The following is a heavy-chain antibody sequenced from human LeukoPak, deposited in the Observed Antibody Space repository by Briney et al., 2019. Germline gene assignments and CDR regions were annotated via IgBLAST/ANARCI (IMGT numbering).Heavy chain of an antibody. CDR3: ARGFCTIDNCDNWFDP. D-gene: IGHD2-8*01. CDR2: IYPGDSDT. CDR1: GYSFTTFW. Sequence: GESLKISCKGFGYSFTTFWIGWVRQMPGKGLEWMGIIYPGDSDTRYSPSFQGQVTISADKSINTAYLQWSSLKASDTAMYYCARGFCTIDNCDNWFDPWGQGTLVTVSS. J-gene: IGHJ5*02. V-gene: IGHV5-51*01.